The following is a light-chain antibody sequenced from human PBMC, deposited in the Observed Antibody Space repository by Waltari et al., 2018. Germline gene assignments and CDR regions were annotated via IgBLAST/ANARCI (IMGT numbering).Light chain of an antibody. V-gene: IGLV4-69*01. J-gene: IGLJ3*02. CDR1: RGHSSNT. CDR2: VNSDGSH. Sequence: LVLTQSPSASASPGASVKLPCTLSRGHSSNTISWHQQQPEKGPRYLMKVNSDGSHSKGDEIPDRFSGSSSGAERYLTISNLQSEDEADYFCQTGGHGTWVFGGGTKLTVL. CDR3: QTGGHGTWV.